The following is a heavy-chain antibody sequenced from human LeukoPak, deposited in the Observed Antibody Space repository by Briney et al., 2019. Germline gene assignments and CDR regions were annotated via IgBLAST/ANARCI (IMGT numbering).Heavy chain of an antibody. Sequence: ASVKVSCKASGYTFSKHNMHWVRQAPGQGLEWMGIIDPRGDSTSYAQKFQGRFTMTMDAATSTVYMELSSLTSADTAIYYRARDSSNWSIDNWGQGTLVTVSS. CDR1: GYTFSKHN. D-gene: IGHD6-13*01. CDR3: ARDSSNWSIDN. CDR2: IDPRGDST. J-gene: IGHJ4*02. V-gene: IGHV1-46*01.